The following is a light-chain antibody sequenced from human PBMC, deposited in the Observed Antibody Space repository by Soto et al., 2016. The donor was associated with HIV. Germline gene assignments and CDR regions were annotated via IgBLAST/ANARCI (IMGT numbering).Light chain of an antibody. CDR1: NLGNTY. CDR3: QAWDSSTTLYV. Sequence: SYALTQPPSVSVSPGQTASITCSGSNLGNTYASWYQQKPGQSPVLVIYQDTKRSSGIPERFSGSNSGDTATLTISGTQAIDEADYYCQAWDSSTTLYVFGTGTKGHRP. J-gene: IGLJ1*01. V-gene: IGLV3-1*01. CDR2: QDT.